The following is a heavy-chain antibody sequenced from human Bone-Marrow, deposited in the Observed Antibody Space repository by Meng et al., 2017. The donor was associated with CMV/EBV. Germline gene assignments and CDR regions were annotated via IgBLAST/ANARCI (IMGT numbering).Heavy chain of an antibody. V-gene: IGHV4-39*06. CDR3: ASTPITMIVNYFDY. CDR1: GGSISSSSYY. Sequence: RLQLRESGPGLVKPSETLSLTCTVSGGSISSSSYYWGWIRQPPGKGLEWIGSIYYSGSTYYNPSLKSRVTISVDTSKNQFSLKLSSVTAADTAVYYCASTPITMIVNYFDYWGQGTLVTVSS. D-gene: IGHD3-22*01. CDR2: IYYSGST. J-gene: IGHJ4*02.